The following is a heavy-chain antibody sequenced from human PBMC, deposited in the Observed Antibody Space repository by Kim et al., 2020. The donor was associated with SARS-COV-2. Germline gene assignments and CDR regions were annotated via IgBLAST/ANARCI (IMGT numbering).Heavy chain of an antibody. CDR1: GFTFGDYA. J-gene: IGHJ6*02. CDR2: IRSKAYGGTT. CDR3: TREGSSRSHPPNYYGSGSCPDYYYYGMDV. Sequence: GGSLRLSCTASGFTFGDYAMSWFRQAPGKGLEWVGFIRSKAYGGTTEYAASVKGRFTISRDDSKSIAYLQMNSLKTEDTAVYYCTREGSSRSHPPNYYGSGSCPDYYYYGMDVWGQGTTVTVSS. D-gene: IGHD3-10*01. V-gene: IGHV3-49*03.